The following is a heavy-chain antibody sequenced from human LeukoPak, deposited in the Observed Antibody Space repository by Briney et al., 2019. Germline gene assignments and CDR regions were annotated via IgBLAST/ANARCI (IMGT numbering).Heavy chain of an antibody. J-gene: IGHJ4*02. Sequence: KPSETLSLTCTVSGGSISSGDYYWSWIRQPPGKGLEWIGSIYYSGSTFDNPSLKGRVTLSVDTSKNQFSLKLSSVTAADTAVYYCARDQGGFFGPLDYWGLGTLVTVSS. D-gene: IGHD2-15*01. V-gene: IGHV4-39*07. CDR3: ARDQGGFFGPLDY. CDR1: GGSISSGDYY. CDR2: IYYSGST.